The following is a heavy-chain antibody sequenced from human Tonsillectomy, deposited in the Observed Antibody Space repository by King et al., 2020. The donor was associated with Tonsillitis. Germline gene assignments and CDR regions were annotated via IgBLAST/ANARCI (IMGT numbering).Heavy chain of an antibody. CDR2: IYYSGST. V-gene: IGHV4-59*01. D-gene: IGHD2-2*01. CDR1: GGSISSYY. Sequence: VQLQESGPGLVKPSETLSLTCTVSGGSISSYYWSWIRQPPGKGLEWIGYIYYSGSTNYNPSLTSRVTISVDTSKNQFSLKLGSLSAADTAVYYCARGRVPSTWDAFDLWGQGTMVTVSS. CDR3: ARGRVPSTWDAFDL. J-gene: IGHJ3*01.